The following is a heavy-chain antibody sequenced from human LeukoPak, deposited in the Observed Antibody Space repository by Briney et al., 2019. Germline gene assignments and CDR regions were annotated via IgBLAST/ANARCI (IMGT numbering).Heavy chain of an antibody. V-gene: IGHV1-2*02. CDR1: GYTFTVYY. D-gene: IGHD2-15*01. CDR2: INPNSGGT. J-gene: IGHJ4*02. Sequence: GASVKVSSKASGYTFTVYYMHWVRQTPGQGLEWMGWINPNSGGTKNAQKFQGRVTMTSDASISTAYMELSSLRSDDTAVYYCASRPDQHLLYYFDYWGQGALVTVSS. CDR3: ASRPDQHLLYYFDY.